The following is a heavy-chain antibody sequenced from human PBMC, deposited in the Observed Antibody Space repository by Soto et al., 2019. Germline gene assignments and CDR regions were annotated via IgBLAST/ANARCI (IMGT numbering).Heavy chain of an antibody. CDR3: ARVNRYTRWDSFDY. CDR2: INHSGST. V-gene: IGHV4-34*01. CDR1: GVSFSGYY. J-gene: IGHJ4*02. Sequence: SETLSLTCAVYGVSFSGYYWSWIRQPPGKGLEWIGEINHSGSTNYNPSLKSRVTISVDTSKNQFSLKLSSVTAADTAVYYCARVNRYTRWDSFDYWGQGTLVTVSS. D-gene: IGHD2-2*02.